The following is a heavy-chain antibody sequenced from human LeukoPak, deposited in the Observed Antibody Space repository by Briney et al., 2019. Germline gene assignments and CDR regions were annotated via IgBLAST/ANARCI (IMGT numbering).Heavy chain of an antibody. V-gene: IGHV3-21*01. Sequence: TGGSLRLSGAASGFTFSSYSMNWVRQAPGKGLEWVSSISSSSSYIYYADSVKGRFTISRDNAKNSLYLQRNSLRAEDTAVYYCARDEYYDILTGLTEGSYYYYYGMDVWGQGTTVTVSS. CDR3: ARDEYYDILTGLTEGSYYYYYGMDV. D-gene: IGHD3-9*01. CDR2: ISSSSSYI. J-gene: IGHJ6*02. CDR1: GFTFSSYS.